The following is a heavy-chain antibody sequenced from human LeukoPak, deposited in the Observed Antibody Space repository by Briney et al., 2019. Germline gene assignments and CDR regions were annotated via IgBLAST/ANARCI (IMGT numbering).Heavy chain of an antibody. D-gene: IGHD3/OR15-3a*01. J-gene: IGHJ4*02. CDR2: IRYDGSKK. CDR1: GFTFSDYG. Sequence: GGSLRLSCAASGFTFSDYGRHWVRQPPGKGLEGVTFIRYDGSKKYYADSVKGPFTFSRDNSKNMLYLQMNSLRADDTAIYYCVKGRDFYFDYWGQGTLVTVSS. CDR3: VKGRDFYFDY. V-gene: IGHV3-30*02.